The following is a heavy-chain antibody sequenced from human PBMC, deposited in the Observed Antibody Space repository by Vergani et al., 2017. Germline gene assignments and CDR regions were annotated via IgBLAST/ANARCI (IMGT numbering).Heavy chain of an antibody. CDR2: ISAFTGDT. V-gene: IGHV1-18*01. J-gene: IGHJ4*02. D-gene: IGHD2-15*01. Sequence: QAQLVQSGAEVKKPGASVKVSCKTSGYVFSDFGFSWVRQAPGQGLEWMGWISAFTGDTNYAQKFQGRVTMTTDRSTSTAYMELRSLRSDDTAVYYCARDGSYSSGRMPWWRQGTLVTVSS. CDR1: GYVFSDFG. CDR3: ARDGSYSSGRMPW.